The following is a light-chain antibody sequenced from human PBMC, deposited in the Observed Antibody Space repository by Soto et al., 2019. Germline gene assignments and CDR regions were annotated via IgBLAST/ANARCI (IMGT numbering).Light chain of an antibody. J-gene: IGKJ3*01. V-gene: IGKV1-39*01. Sequence: DIQMTQSPSSLSASVGDRVTITCRASQRISAYLNWYQQKPGEAPKLLIFDVSVLESGVPSRFSGSGSETDFTLSITSLQPDDFAPYYCLQTYSPPLTFGPGTTV. CDR1: QRISAY. CDR3: LQTYSPPLT. CDR2: DVS.